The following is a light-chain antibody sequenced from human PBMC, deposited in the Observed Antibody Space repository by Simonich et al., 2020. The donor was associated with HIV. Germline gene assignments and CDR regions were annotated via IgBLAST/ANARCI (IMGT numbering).Light chain of an antibody. J-gene: IGKJ1*01. CDR2: GAS. V-gene: IGKV3-15*01. CDR1: QSVSSN. Sequence: EIVMTQSPATLSVSPGERATPSCRGSQSVSSNLALYQQKPGQAPRLLMYGASARATDIPARFSGSGSGTEFTLTISTMQSEDFAVYYCQQCNNWPPTFGQGTKVEIK. CDR3: QQCNNWPPT.